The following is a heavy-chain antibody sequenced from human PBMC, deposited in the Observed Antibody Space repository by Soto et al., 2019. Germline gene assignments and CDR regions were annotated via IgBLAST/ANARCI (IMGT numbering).Heavy chain of an antibody. D-gene: IGHD6-19*01. J-gene: IGHJ4*02. Sequence: PSETLSLTCTVSGGSISSGDHYWSWTRQPPGKGLEWIGFVYYSGSTYYNPSLKSRVTISVDTSKNQFSLKLSSVTAADTAVYYCARVKGWYVANDYWGQGTLVTVSS. CDR1: GGSISSGDHY. V-gene: IGHV4-30-4*01. CDR3: ARVKGWYVANDY. CDR2: VYYSGST.